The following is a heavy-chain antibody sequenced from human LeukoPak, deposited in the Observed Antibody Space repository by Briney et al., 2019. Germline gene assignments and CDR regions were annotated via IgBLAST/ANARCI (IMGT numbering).Heavy chain of an antibody. D-gene: IGHD3-10*01. CDR1: GFTFSTYW. J-gene: IGHJ5*02. CDR2: INSDGSSA. V-gene: IGHV3-74*01. Sequence: PGGSLRLSCAASGFTFSTYWMHWVRQAPAKGLLWVSGINSDGSSATYADSVRGRFNISRDNAKNTLYLQMNSLRAEDTAVYYCASHRVVRGVFDPWGQGTLVTVSS. CDR3: ASHRVVRGVFDP.